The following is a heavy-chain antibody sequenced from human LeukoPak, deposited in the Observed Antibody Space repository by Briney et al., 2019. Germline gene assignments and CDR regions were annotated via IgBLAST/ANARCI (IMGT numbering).Heavy chain of an antibody. Sequence: ASVKVSCKASGYTFTSYDINWVRQATGQGLEWMGWMNPNSGNTGYAQKFQGRVTITRNTFISTAYMELSSLRSEDTAVYYCARVSGWPHDAFDIWGQGTMVTVSS. V-gene: IGHV1-8*03. CDR2: MNPNSGNT. J-gene: IGHJ3*02. CDR3: ARVSGWPHDAFDI. CDR1: GYTFTSYD. D-gene: IGHD2-15*01.